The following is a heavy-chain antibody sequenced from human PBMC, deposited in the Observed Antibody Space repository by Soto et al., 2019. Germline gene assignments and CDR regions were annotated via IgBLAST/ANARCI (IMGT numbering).Heavy chain of an antibody. J-gene: IGHJ4*02. CDR2: IYWDDDK. CDR3: AHRVLRTVFGLVTTTAIYFDF. Sequence: QITLNESGPTVVRPTEALTLTCRCSGFSLTTSGVGVGWIRQSPGKAPEWLAPIYWDDDKRYSASLKSRLTITKDTSKHQVVLTVSDLDPTDTATYYCAHRVLRTVFGLVTTTAIYFDFWGQGTPVAVSS. V-gene: IGHV2-5*02. D-gene: IGHD3-3*01. CDR1: GFSLTTSGVG.